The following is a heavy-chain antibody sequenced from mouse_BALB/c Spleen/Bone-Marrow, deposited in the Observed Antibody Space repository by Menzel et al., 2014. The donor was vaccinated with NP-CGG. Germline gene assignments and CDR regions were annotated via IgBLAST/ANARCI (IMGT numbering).Heavy chain of an antibody. CDR2: TYPYNGGTGGT. CDR3: ARELGGAY. Sequence: EVQLHQSGPELVKPGASVKISCKASGYTFTDYNMHWVKQSHGKSLEWIGYTYPYNGGTGGTGYNQKFKSKAILTVDKSSSTAYMELRSLTSEDSAVYYCARELGGAYWGQGTLVTVSA. CDR1: GYTFTDYN. V-gene: IGHV1S29*02. D-gene: IGHD4-1*01. J-gene: IGHJ3*01.